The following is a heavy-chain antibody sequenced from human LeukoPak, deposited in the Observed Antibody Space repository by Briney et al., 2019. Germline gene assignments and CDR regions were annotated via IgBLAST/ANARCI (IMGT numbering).Heavy chain of an antibody. D-gene: IGHD5-18*01. CDR2: ISAYNGNT. CDR1: GYTFTSYG. CDR3: ARDRGIQHYYYYYYMDV. J-gene: IGHJ6*03. V-gene: IGHV1-18*01. Sequence: GASVKVSCKASGYTFTSYGTSWVRQAPGQGLEWMGWISAYNGNTNYAQKLQGRVTMTTDTSTSTAYMELRSLRSDDTAVYYCARDRGIQHYYYYYYMDVWGKGTTVTVSS.